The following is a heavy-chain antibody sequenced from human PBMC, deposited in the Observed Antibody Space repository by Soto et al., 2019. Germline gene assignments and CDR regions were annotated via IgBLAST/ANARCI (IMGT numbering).Heavy chain of an antibody. J-gene: IGHJ6*02. CDR3: ARDGWPRYKYYYGMDV. CDR1: GGSISSYY. CDR2: IYYSGST. D-gene: IGHD6-19*01. Sequence: QVQLQESGPGLVKPSETLSLTCTVSGGSISSYYWSWIRQPPGKGLEWIGYIYYSGSTNYNPSLKSRVTISVDTSKNQFSLKLSSVTAADTAVYYCARDGWPRYKYYYGMDVWGQGTTVTVSS. V-gene: IGHV4-59*01.